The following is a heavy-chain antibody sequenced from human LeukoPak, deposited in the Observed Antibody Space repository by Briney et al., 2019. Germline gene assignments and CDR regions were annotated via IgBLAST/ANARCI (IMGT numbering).Heavy chain of an antibody. CDR3: ARANYYYDSSGYYYYYYYMDV. D-gene: IGHD3-22*01. CDR1: GYTFTSYD. Sequence: RASVKVSCKASGYTFTSYDINWVRQATGQGLEWMGWMNPNSGNTGYAQKFQGRVTITRNTSISTAYMGLSSLRSEDTAVYYCARANYYYDSSGYYYYYYYMDVWGKGTTVTVSS. CDR2: MNPNSGNT. J-gene: IGHJ6*03. V-gene: IGHV1-8*01.